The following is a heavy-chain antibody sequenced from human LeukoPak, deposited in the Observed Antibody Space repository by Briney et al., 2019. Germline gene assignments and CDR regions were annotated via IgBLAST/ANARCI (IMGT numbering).Heavy chain of an antibody. D-gene: IGHD3-10*01. Sequence: GASVKVSCKASGGTFSSYAISWVRQAPGQGLEWMGGIIPIFGTANYAQKFQGRVTITADKSTSTAYMELSSLRSEDTAVYYCAISPYGSGSYSYDYWGQGTLVTVSS. V-gene: IGHV1-69*06. CDR2: IIPIFGTA. J-gene: IGHJ4*02. CDR3: AISPYGSGSYSYDY. CDR1: GGTFSSYA.